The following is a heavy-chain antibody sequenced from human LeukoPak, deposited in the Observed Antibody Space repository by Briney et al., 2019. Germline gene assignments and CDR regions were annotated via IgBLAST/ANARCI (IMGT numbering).Heavy chain of an antibody. V-gene: IGHV4-30-2*01. D-gene: IGHD2-15*01. CDR3: ARVHNYCSGGSCQYYFDY. CDR2: IYHSGST. Sequence: SETLSLTCAVSGGSISSGGYSWSWIRQPPGKGLEWIGYIYHSGSTYYNPSLKSRVTISVDRSKNQFSLKLSSVNAADTAVYYCARVHNYCSGGSCQYYFDYWGQGTLVTVSS. J-gene: IGHJ4*02. CDR1: GGSISSGGYS.